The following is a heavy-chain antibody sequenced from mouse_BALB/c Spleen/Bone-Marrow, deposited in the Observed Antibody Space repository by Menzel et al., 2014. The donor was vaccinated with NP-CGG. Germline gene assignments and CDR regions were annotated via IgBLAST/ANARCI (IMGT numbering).Heavy chain of an antibody. J-gene: IGHJ4*01. CDR3: SRRGKNYGMAY. CDR2: IDPANGNT. CDR1: GFNIKDTY. Sequence: VQLQQSGAELVKPGASVKLSCTASGFNIKDTYMHWVNQRPEQGLEWIGRIDPANGNTKYDPKFQGKATITPDTSSNTAHLYLSGLTSEDTAVYYCSRRGKNYGMAYWGQGTSVTVSS. V-gene: IGHV14-3*02.